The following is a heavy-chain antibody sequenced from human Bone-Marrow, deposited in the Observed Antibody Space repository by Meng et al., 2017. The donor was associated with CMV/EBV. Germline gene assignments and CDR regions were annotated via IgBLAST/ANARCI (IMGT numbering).Heavy chain of an antibody. J-gene: IGHJ5*02. V-gene: IGHV4-39*01. Sequence: CTVSGGSSSSSSYCWGWIRQPPGKGLEWIGSIYYSGSTYYNPSLKSRVTISVDRSKNQFSLKLSSVTAADTAVYYCARHAPVAGIFTWGQGTLVTVSS. CDR1: GGSSSSSSYC. CDR3: ARHAPVAGIFT. CDR2: IYYSGST. D-gene: IGHD6-19*01.